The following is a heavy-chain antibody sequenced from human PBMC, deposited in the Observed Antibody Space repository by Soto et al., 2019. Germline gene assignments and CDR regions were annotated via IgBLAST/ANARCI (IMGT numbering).Heavy chain of an antibody. CDR1: GYGSTSFW. J-gene: IGHJ4*02. CDR2: IYPRDSDT. CDR3: ARQRRLGSFCWYD. V-gene: IGHV5-51*01. D-gene: IGHD2-15*01. Sequence: VESLKISCKASGYGSTSFWLAWVRQMPGQGLEWMGSIYPRDSDTRYSPSFQGQVTVSADKSTSTAYLQLTNLKASDTAIYYWARQRRLGSFCWYDWGQGTPVTVSS.